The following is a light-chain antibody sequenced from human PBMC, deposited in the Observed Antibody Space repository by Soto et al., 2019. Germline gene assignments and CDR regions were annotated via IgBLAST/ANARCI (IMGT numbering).Light chain of an antibody. CDR3: LQDFSFPLT. J-gene: IGKJ4*01. Sequence: ALQMTQSPSSLSASVGDTVTITCRASQGIGSELGWYQQIPGKAPRLLIFAASRLHSGVSPRFRGSGSGTDFTLTISSLQAEDFATYYCLQDFSFPLTFGGGTKVEI. V-gene: IGKV1-6*01. CDR2: AAS. CDR1: QGIGSE.